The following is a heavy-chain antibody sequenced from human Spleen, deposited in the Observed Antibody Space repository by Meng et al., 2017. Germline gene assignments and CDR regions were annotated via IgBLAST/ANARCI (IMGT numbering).Heavy chain of an antibody. D-gene: IGHD3-3*02. CDR1: AGSFSDYY. CDR3: ARSSFSASPYYFGY. J-gene: IGHJ4*02. V-gene: IGHV4-34*01. CDR2: INHSGST. Sequence: QVQLQQWGAGLLKPSETLSLACVIAAGSFSDYYWSWIRQPPGKGLEWIGEINHSGSTNYNPSLKSRVTISVDKSKNQFSLKLSSVTTADTAVYFCARSSFSASPYYFGYWGLGTLVTVSS.